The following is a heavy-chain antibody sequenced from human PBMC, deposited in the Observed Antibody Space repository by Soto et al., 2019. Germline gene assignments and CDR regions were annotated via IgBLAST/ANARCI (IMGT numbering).Heavy chain of an antibody. CDR3: ARAIGYAFDI. CDR2: ISSRSYT. Sequence: EVQLVESGGGLVKPGGSLRLSCAASGFTFSTSSLYWVRQAPGQGLEWVSSISSRSYTYYADSVKGRFTISRDNAKNSLYLPMKSPRAEDTAVYYCARAIGYAFDIWGQGTMVTVSS. D-gene: IGHD1-26*01. V-gene: IGHV3-21*01. J-gene: IGHJ3*02. CDR1: GFTFSTSS.